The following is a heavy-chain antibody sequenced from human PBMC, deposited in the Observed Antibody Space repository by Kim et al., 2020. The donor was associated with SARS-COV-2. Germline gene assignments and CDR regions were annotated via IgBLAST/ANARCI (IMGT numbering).Heavy chain of an antibody. Sequence: GGSLRLSCAASGFTFGSYAMSWVRQAPGKRLEWVSAISGSGGSTYYADSVQGRFTISRANSKHTLYLQMNLLSAEDTAVYYCSTDSYYALLTGYSNWFVP. D-gene: IGHD3-9*01. V-gene: IGHV3-23*01. CDR3: STDSYYALLTGYSNWFVP. CDR1: GFTFGSYA. CDR2: ISGSGGST. J-gene: IGHJ5*02.